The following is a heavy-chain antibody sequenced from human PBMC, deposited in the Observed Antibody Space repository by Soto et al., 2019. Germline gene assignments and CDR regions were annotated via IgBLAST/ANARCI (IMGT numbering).Heavy chain of an antibody. CDR3: ARLQAAVPHY. V-gene: IGHV4-39*01. D-gene: IGHD6-13*01. CDR1: GDSISGSPYF. CDR2: IFYDGYT. J-gene: IGHJ4*02. Sequence: TLSLTCTVSGDSISGSPYFWGWIRQPPGKRLEWIGSIFYDGYTLYTPSLKSRVTISVDTSKNQFSLKLTSVAAADTAIYFCARLQAAVPHYWGQGILVTVSS.